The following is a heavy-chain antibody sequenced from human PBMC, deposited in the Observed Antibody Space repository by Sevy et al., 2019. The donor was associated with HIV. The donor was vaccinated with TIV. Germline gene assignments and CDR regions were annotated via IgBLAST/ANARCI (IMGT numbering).Heavy chain of an antibody. CDR2: ISSNSAAI. D-gene: IGHD2-21*02. CDR3: ARGPDCGGDCDVGFYYPLDV. V-gene: IGHV3-48*02. J-gene: IGHJ6*02. Sequence: GGSLRLSCAASGFTFSRYSMNWVRQAPGKGLEWISYISSNSAAIYYPDSVKGRFTVSRDNANTELSLQMNSLRDDDTAVYYCARGPDCGGDCDVGFYYPLDVWGQGTTVTVSS. CDR1: GFTFSRYS.